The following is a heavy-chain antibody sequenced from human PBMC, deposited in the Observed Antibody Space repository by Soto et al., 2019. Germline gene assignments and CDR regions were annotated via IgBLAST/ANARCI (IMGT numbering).Heavy chain of an antibody. CDR3: ARDRKVIIAAPRLGVGWFDP. V-gene: IGHV1-46*01. J-gene: IGHJ5*02. Sequence: GASVKVSCKASGYTFTSYYMHWVRQAPGQGLEWMGIINPSGGSTSYAQKFQGRVTMTRDTSTSTVYMELSSLRSEDTAVYYCARDRKVIIAAPRLGVGWFDPWGQGTLVTVSS. D-gene: IGHD6-6*01. CDR2: INPSGGST. CDR1: GYTFTSYY.